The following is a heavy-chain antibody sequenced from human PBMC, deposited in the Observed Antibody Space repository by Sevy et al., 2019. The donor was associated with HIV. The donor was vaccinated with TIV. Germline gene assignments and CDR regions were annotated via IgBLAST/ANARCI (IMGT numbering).Heavy chain of an antibody. J-gene: IGHJ6*02. CDR2: ISFEVDYV. CDR3: AKDGGNAPQYYGMDV. V-gene: IGHV3-30*18. CDR1: GFTFSSFG. D-gene: IGHD3-16*01. Sequence: GGSLRLSCAASGFTFSSFGLHWVRQAPGKGLEWVASISFEVDYVYYADSVKGRFTISRDNSKNILYLQMNSLRVEDTALYYCAKDGGNAPQYYGMDVWGQGTTVTVSS.